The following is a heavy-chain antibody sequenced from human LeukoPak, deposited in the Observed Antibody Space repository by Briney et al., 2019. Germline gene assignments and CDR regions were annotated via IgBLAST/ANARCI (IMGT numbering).Heavy chain of an antibody. Sequence: GGSLRLSCAASGFTFSSFALSWVRQAPGKGLEWVSAISGSGGSTYYADSVKGRFTISRDNSKNTLYLQMNSLRAEDTAVYYCAKDDGYCSGGSCYRAEYFQHWGQGTLVTVSS. D-gene: IGHD2-15*01. CDR3: AKDDGYCSGGSCYRAEYFQH. J-gene: IGHJ1*01. CDR2: ISGSGGST. CDR1: GFTFSSFA. V-gene: IGHV3-23*01.